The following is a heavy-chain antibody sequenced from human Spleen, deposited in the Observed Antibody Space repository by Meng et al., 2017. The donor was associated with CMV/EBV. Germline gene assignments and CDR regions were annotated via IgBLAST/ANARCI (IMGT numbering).Heavy chain of an antibody. D-gene: IGHD2-2*01. Sequence: SCAASGFTFSSYWMSWVRQATGKGLEWVANIKQDGSEKYYVDSVKGRFTISRDNAKNSLYLQMNSLRAEDTAVYYCVREVVPAANDYWGQGTLVTVSS. CDR1: GFTFSSYW. J-gene: IGHJ4*02. CDR2: IKQDGSEK. CDR3: VREVVPAANDY. V-gene: IGHV3-7*01.